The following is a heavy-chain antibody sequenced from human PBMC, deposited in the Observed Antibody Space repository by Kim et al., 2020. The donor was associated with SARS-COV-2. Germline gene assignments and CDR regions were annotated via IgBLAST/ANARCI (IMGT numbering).Heavy chain of an antibody. J-gene: IGHJ4*02. Sequence: SETLSLTCTVSSASITSGGYYWSWIRQYQGKGLEWLGNIYNTGKTYYTTSLQSRITISVDTSKNQFFLRLSALTAADTAVYYCARAGPPRPTYFAGGGTSPPPQFDSWGRGTLVTVTS. CDR2: IYNTGKT. CDR1: SASITSGGYY. V-gene: IGHV4-31*03. D-gene: IGHD2-21*01. CDR3: ARAGPPRPTYFAGGGTSPPPQFDS.